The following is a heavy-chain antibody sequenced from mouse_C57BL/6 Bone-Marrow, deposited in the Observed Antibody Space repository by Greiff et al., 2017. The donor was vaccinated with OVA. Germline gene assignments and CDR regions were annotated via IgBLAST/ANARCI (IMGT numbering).Heavy chain of an antibody. CDR3: TRCEGYGSGAMDY. D-gene: IGHD2-3*01. J-gene: IGHJ4*01. CDR2: IDPETGGT. CDR1: GYTFTDYE. Sequence: LVESGAELVRPGASVTLSCKASGYTFTDYEMHWVKQTPVPGLEWIGAIDPETGGTAYNQKFKGKAILTAAKSSSTAYMELRSLTSEDSAVYYCTRCEGYGSGAMDYWGQGTSVTVSS. V-gene: IGHV1-15*01.